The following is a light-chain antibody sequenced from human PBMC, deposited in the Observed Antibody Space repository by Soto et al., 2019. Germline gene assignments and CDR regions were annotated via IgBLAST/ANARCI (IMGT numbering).Light chain of an antibody. V-gene: IGKV3-20*01. CDR3: QQYGSSPVLP. CDR1: QSVSSSY. J-gene: IGKJ4*01. CDR2: GAS. Sequence: EIVLTQSPGTLSLSPGERATLSCRASQSVSSSYLAWYQQKPGQAPRLLIYGASSIATGIPDAFSGSGPGTDLTLTISRVDPEAFAVYYCQQYGSSPVLPFGGGTKVEFK.